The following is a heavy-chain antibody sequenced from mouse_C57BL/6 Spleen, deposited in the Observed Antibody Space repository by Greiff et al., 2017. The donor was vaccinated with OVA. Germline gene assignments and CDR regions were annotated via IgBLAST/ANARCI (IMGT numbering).Heavy chain of an antibody. D-gene: IGHD1-1*01. J-gene: IGHJ2*01. CDR1: GYTFTSYW. V-gene: IGHV1-53*01. Sequence: QVQLQQPGTELVKPGASVKLSCKASGYTFTSYWMHWVKQRPGQGLEWIGNINPSNGGTNYNEKYKSKATLTVDKSSSTAYMQLSSLTSEDSAVYYCAREDITTVGCFDYWGQGTTLTVSS. CDR2: INPSNGGT. CDR3: AREDITTVGCFDY.